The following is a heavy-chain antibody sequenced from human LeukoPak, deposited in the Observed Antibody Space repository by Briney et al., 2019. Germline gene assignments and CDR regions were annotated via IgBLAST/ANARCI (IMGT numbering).Heavy chain of an antibody. D-gene: IGHD3-10*01. CDR3: AGYYGSGSSYYFDY. V-gene: IGHV4-59*01. CDR1: GGSISSYY. J-gene: IGHJ4*02. Sequence: SETLSLTCTVSGGSISSYYWSWIRQPPGKGLEWIGYIYYSGSTSYNPSLKSRVTISVDTSKNQFSLKLSSVTAADTAVYYCAGYYGSGSSYYFDYWGQGTLATVSS. CDR2: IYYSGST.